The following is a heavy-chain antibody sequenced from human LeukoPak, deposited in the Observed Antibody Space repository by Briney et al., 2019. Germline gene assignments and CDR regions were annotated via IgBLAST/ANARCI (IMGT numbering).Heavy chain of an antibody. V-gene: IGHV4-39*01. CDR3: ARRRGYYFDY. J-gene: IGHJ4*02. CDR2: IYYSGST. CDR1: GGPISSSSYY. Sequence: NPSETLSLTCTVSGGPISSSSYYWGWIRQPPGKGLEWIGSIYYSGSTYYNPSLKSRVTISVDTSKNQFSLKLSSVTAADTAVYYCARRRGYYFDYWGQGTLVTVSS.